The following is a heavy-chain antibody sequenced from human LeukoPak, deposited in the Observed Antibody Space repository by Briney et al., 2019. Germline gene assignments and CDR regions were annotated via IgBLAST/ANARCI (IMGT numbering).Heavy chain of an antibody. CDR3: ARHQIRYFVGSNFDY. D-gene: IGHD3-9*01. CDR1: GGSFSGYY. V-gene: IGHV4-34*01. J-gene: IGHJ4*02. CDR2: INHSGST. Sequence: ASETLSLTCAVYGGSFSGYYWSWIRQPPGKGLEWIGEINHSGSTNYNPSLKSRVTISVDTSKNQFSLKLSSVTAADTAVYYCARHQIRYFVGSNFDYWGQGTLVTVSS.